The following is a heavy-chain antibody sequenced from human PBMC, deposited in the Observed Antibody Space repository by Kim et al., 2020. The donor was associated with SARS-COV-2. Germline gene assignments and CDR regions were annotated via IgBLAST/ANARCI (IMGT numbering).Heavy chain of an antibody. CDR3: SKDRFDFWTDQYSFDS. J-gene: IGHJ4*02. D-gene: IGHD3-3*01. Sequence: GGSLRLSCAASGFTFSSYAMSWVRQAPGKGLQWVSAISGTGRSTYYADSVKGRFTISRDNSKNTLYLQMNSLRAEDTAIYYCSKDRFDFWTDQYSFDSWGQGSLVTVSS. CDR1: GFTFSSYA. CDR2: ISGTGRST. V-gene: IGHV3-23*01.